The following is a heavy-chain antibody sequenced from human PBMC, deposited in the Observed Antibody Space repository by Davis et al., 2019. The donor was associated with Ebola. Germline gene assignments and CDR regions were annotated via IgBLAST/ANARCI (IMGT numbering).Heavy chain of an antibody. V-gene: IGHV4-34*01. D-gene: IGHD2/OR15-2a*01. Sequence: SETLSLTCAVYGGSSSDYFWSRIRQSPGKGLEWIGKVSHGGVSDYNPSLRSRVTISVDTSKNQLTLKMNPVTAADTAVYYCAMTTKTSISASGLGYTYFDPWSQGSLVTVSS. CDR3: AMTTKTSISASGLGYTYFDP. CDR2: VSHGGVS. CDR1: GGSSSDYF. J-gene: IGHJ5*02.